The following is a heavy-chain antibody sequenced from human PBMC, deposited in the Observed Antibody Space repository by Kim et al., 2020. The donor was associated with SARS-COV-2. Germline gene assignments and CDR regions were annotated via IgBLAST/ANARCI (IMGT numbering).Heavy chain of an antibody. D-gene: IGHD3-22*01. Sequence: GGSLRLSCAASGFIFSSYGMHWVRQAPGKGLEWVTLIWYDGSNKYYADSVKGRFSISRDNSKNTLYLQMNSLTAEDTAVYFCARDMALYDSSGYYPRLDYWGQGTLVTISS. CDR1: GFIFSSYG. J-gene: IGHJ4*02. CDR2: IWYDGSNK. V-gene: IGHV3-33*01. CDR3: ARDMALYDSSGYYPRLDY.